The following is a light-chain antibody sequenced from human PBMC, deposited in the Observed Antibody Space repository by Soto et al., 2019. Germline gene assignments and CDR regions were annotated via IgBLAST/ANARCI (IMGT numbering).Light chain of an antibody. Sequence: ESVLTPSPGTLSLSPGEGATRSCRASESISSSYLAWYQQRPGQSPRLLIYAASSRAAGIPDRFSGSGSGADFTLSITRLEPEDVAVYDCQLYGGSHMFSFGQGTKLQI. CDR2: AAS. CDR1: ESISSSY. V-gene: IGKV3-20*01. CDR3: QLYGGSHMFS. J-gene: IGKJ2*01.